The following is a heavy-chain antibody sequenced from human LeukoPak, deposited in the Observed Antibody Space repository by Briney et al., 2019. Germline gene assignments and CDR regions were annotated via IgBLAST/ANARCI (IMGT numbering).Heavy chain of an antibody. CDR3: ARGALLGSSDAFDI. CDR1: GFTFSSYA. CDR2: ISYDGSNK. V-gene: IGHV3-30*04. J-gene: IGHJ3*02. D-gene: IGHD2-8*02. Sequence: GRSLRLSCAASGFTFSSYAMHWVRRAPGKGLEWVAVISYDGSNKYYADSVKGRFTISRDNSKNTLYLQMNSLRAEDTAVYYCARGALLGSSDAFDIWGQGTMVTVSS.